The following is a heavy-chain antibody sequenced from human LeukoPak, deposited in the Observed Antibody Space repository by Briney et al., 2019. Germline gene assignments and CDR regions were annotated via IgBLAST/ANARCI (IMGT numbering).Heavy chain of an antibody. CDR1: GFTFSSYA. CDR2: ISGSGGST. J-gene: IGHJ4*02. D-gene: IGHD3-22*01. V-gene: IGHV3-23*01. Sequence: PGGSLRLSCAASGFTFSSYAMSWVRQAPGKGLEWVSSISGSGGSTYQADSVKGRFTISRDNSKNTLYLQMNSLRAEDTAVYYCAKDRDYYDSSGHYENDYWGQGTLVTVSS. CDR3: AKDRDYYDSSGHYENDY.